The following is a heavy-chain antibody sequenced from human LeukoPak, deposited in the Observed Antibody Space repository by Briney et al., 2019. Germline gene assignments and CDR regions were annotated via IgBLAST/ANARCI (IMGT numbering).Heavy chain of an antibody. CDR3: ARGRKAGIFDY. J-gene: IGHJ4*02. CDR1: GGSFSGYY. V-gene: IGHV4-34*01. CDR2: INHSGST. Sequence: SETLSLTCAVYGGSFSGYYWSWIRQLPGKGLEWIGEINHSGSTNYNPSLKSRVTISVDTSKNQFSLKLSSVTAADTAVYYCARGRKAGIFDYWGQGTLVTVSS. D-gene: IGHD6-13*01.